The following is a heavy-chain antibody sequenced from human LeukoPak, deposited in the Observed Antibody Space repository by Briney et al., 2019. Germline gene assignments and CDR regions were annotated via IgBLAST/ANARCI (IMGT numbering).Heavy chain of an antibody. CDR2: ISSSGSTI. J-gene: IGHJ6*03. D-gene: IGHD1-14*01. Sequence: GGSLRLSCAASGFTFSSYEMNWVRQAPGKGLEWVSYISSSGSTIYYADSVKGRFTISRDNAKNSLYLQMNSLRAEDTAVYYCARVGPWVNPDYYYYYMDVWGKGTTVTVS. V-gene: IGHV3-48*03. CDR3: ARVGPWVNPDYYYYYMDV. CDR1: GFTFSSYE.